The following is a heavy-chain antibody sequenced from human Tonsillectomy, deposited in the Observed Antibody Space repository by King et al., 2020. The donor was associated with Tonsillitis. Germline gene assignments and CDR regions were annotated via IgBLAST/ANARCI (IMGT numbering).Heavy chain of an antibody. D-gene: IGHD4-17*01. V-gene: IGHV3-33*08. CDR1: GFTFSRNG. Sequence: VQLVESGGGVVQPGRSLRLSCAASGFTFSRNGMHWVRQAPGKGLEWVAVIWYNGSNKYYGESVKGRFTISRDNSKDTLYLQMNSLRADDTAVYYCARDPHYGDYPDYWGQGTLVTVSS. J-gene: IGHJ4*02. CDR3: ARDPHYGDYPDY. CDR2: IWYNGSNK.